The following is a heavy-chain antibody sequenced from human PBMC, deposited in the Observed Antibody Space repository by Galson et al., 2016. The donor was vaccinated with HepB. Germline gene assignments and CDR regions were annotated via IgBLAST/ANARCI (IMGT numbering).Heavy chain of an antibody. CDR3: ARMREGN. CDR1: GFSLSTNGVR. CDR2: IDWDDDK. J-gene: IGHJ4*02. V-gene: IGHV2-70*04. Sequence: PALVKPTQTLTLTCSISGFSLSTNGVRVSWIRQPPGKALEWLARIDWDDDKFYRTSLKTRLTISKDTSKKTVVLTMTNMDPADRCTYYCARMREGNWGLGTLITVSS.